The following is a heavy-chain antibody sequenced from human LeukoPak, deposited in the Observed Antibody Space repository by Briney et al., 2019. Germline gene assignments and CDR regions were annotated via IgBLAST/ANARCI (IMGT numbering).Heavy chain of an antibody. CDR2: IYTSGST. Sequence: SETLSLTCTVSGGSISSYYWSWIRQPPGKGLEWIGYIYTSGSTNYNPSLKSRVTISVDTSKNQFSLKLSSVTAADTAVYYCARRLVEDSSGYYSGAFDIWGQGTMVTVSS. CDR3: ARRLVEDSSGYYSGAFDI. CDR1: GGSISSYY. J-gene: IGHJ3*02. D-gene: IGHD3-22*01. V-gene: IGHV4-4*09.